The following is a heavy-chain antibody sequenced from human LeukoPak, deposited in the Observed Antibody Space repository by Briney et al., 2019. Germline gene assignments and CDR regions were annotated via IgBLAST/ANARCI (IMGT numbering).Heavy chain of an antibody. CDR3: ARYVVGARRYAFDI. CDR1: GYTFTGYY. V-gene: IGHV1-2*02. Sequence: GASVTVSCKASGYTFTGYYMHWVRQAPGQGLEWMGWINLNSGGTNYAQKFQGRVTMTRDTSISTAYMELSRLRSDDTAVYYCARYVVGARRYAFDIWGQGTMVTVSS. D-gene: IGHD2-15*01. J-gene: IGHJ3*02. CDR2: INLNSGGT.